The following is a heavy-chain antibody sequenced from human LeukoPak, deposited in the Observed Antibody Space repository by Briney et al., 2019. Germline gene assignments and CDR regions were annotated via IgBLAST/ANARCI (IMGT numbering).Heavy chain of an antibody. CDR1: GFTFSSYA. CDR2: ISGGGGST. Sequence: GGSLRLSCAASGFTFSSYAISWVRQAPGKGLKWVSGISGGGGSTNYADSVKGRFTISRDNSKNTFYLQMNSLRAEDTAVYYCAKDSGWYWGQGTLVTVSS. J-gene: IGHJ4*02. V-gene: IGHV3-23*01. CDR3: AKDSGWY. D-gene: IGHD6-19*01.